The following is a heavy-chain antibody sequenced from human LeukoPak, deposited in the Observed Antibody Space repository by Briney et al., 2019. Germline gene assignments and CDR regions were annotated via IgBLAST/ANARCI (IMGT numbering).Heavy chain of an antibody. CDR1: GYTFTGYY. J-gene: IGHJ3*02. CDR2: INPNSGGT. D-gene: IGHD3-22*01. Sequence: ASVKVSCKASGYTFTGYYTHWVRQAPGQGLEWMGWINPNSGGTNYAQKFQGRVTMTRDTSISTAYMELSRLRSDDTAVYYCARDYYDSSGYYTVTAFDIWGQGTMVTVSS. CDR3: ARDYYDSSGYYTVTAFDI. V-gene: IGHV1-2*02.